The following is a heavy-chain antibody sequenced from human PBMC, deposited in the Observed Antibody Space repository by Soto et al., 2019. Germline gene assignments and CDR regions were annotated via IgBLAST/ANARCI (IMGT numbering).Heavy chain of an antibody. CDR3: ARAKEDTDAFDI. V-gene: IGHV3-48*01. Sequence: GGSLRLSCAASGFTFSSYSMNWVRQAPGKGLEWVSYISSSRSTIYYADSVKGRFTISRDNAKNTLYLQMNSLRAEDTAVYYCARAKEDTDAFDIWGQGTMVTVSS. CDR2: ISSSRSTI. J-gene: IGHJ3*02. D-gene: IGHD5-18*01. CDR1: GFTFSSYS.